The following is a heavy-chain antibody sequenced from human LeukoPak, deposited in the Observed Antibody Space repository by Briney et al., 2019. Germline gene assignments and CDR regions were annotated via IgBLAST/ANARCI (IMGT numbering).Heavy chain of an antibody. J-gene: IGHJ4*02. CDR2: IYHSGST. D-gene: IGHD6-19*01. V-gene: IGHV4-38-2*02. CDR1: GYSISSGYY. CDR3: ARDAAGTLSFDY. Sequence: SETLSLTCAVSGYSISSGYYWGWIRQPPGKGLEWIGSIYHSGSTYYNPSLKSRVTISVGTSKNQFSLKLSTVTAADTAVYYCARDAAGTLSFDYWGQGTLVTVSS.